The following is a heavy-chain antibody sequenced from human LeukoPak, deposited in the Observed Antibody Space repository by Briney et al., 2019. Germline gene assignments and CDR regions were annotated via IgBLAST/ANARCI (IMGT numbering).Heavy chain of an antibody. CDR3: ARAYYDSSGFCDY. CDR2: ISAYNDNT. D-gene: IGHD3-22*01. J-gene: IGHJ4*02. V-gene: IGHV1-18*01. Sequence: ASVKVSCKASDYTFTSYGISWVRPAPGQGLEGMGWISAYNDNTNYAQKLQGRVTMTTETSTSTAYMELRSLRSDDTAVYYCARAYYDSSGFCDYWGQGTLVTVSS. CDR1: DYTFTSYG.